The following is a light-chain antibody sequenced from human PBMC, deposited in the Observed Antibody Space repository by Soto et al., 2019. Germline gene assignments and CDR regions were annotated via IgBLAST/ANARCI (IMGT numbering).Light chain of an antibody. CDR3: KKYYSTPPGT. V-gene: IGKV4-1*01. CDR2: WAS. CDR1: QSVLYSSNNKNY. J-gene: IGKJ3*01. Sequence: IVMTQSPDSRAVSLGERATINCKSSQSVLYSSNNKNYLAWYQQKPGQPPKLLIYWASTRESGVPDRFSGSGSGTDFTLTISSLQAEDVAVYYCKKYYSTPPGTFGPGIKVEIX.